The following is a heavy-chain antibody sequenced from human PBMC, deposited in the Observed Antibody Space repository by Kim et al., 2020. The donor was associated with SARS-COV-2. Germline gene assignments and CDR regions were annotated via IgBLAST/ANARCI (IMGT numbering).Heavy chain of an antibody. J-gene: IGHJ4*02. Sequence: KFQGRVTFTRDTSASTVYMELSSLKSEDTAVYYCARDERDSSGYYYGFGYWGQGTLVTVSS. D-gene: IGHD3-22*01. CDR3: ARDERDSSGYYYGFGY. V-gene: IGHV1-3*01.